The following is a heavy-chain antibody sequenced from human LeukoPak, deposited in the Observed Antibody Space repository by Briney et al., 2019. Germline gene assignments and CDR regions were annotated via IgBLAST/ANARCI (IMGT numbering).Heavy chain of an antibody. V-gene: IGHV4-30-4*01. D-gene: IGHD2-2*01. CDR2: IYYSGST. CDR1: GGSISSGDYY. Sequence: SETLSLTCTVSGGSISSGDYYWSWIRQPPGKGLEWIGYIYYSGSTYYNPSLKSRVTISVDTSKNQFSLKLSPVTAADTAVYYCASTNLVVPAAIPFDYWGQGTLVTVSS. CDR3: ASTNLVVPAAIPFDY. J-gene: IGHJ4*02.